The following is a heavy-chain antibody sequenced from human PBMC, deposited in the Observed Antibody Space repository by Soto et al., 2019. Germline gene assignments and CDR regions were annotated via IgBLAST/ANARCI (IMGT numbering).Heavy chain of an antibody. J-gene: IGHJ4*02. Sequence: GESLKISCQGFRYTFTSYWIGWVRQMPGKGLEWMGIIHPGDSGTTYSPSFQGQVTISADKSISTAYLQWNSLKASDTAMYYCARLSGGSLYYFDYWGQGTLVTVSS. V-gene: IGHV5-51*01. CDR1: RYTFTSYW. CDR3: ARLSGGSLYYFDY. CDR2: IHPGDSGT. D-gene: IGHD1-26*01.